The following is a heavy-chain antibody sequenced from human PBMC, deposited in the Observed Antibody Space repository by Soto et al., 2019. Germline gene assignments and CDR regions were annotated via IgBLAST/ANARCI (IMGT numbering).Heavy chain of an antibody. CDR2: IVNTGIA. CDR3: VRYIDANGGRGP. J-gene: IGHJ4*01. V-gene: IGHV4-59*11. Sequence: QVQLQESGPGLVKPSETLSLTCAVSGGSLTGQHWSWIRQPPGKGLAWVGQIVNTGIARYNPSLQSRVAISIVTQNSLSAPAPSSVTAADATVYYCVRYIDANGGRGPWGQSHLVTVSP. D-gene: IGHD3-10*01. CDR1: GGSLTGQH.